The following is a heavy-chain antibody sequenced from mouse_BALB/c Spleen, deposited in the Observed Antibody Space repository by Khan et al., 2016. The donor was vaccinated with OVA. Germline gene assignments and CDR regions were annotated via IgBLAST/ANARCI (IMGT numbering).Heavy chain of an antibody. Sequence: EVELVESGGDLVKPGGSLKLSCAASGFTFSTYGMSWVRQTPDKRLEWVATISSGGSYTYYPDSVKGRFTISRDNAKNTLYLQVSSLKSEDTAMYYCARLAYYHNSEGFAYWGQGTLVTVSA. CDR3: ARLAYYHNSEGFAY. V-gene: IGHV5-6*01. CDR1: GFTFSTYG. J-gene: IGHJ3*01. D-gene: IGHD1-1*01. CDR2: ISSGGSYT.